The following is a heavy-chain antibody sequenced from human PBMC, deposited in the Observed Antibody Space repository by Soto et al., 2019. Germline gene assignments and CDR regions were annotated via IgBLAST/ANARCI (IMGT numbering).Heavy chain of an antibody. CDR3: ARGYRYGY. D-gene: IGHD3-16*02. Sequence: QVQLQQWGAGLLKPSETLSLTCAVYGGSFSGYYWSWIRQPPGKGLEWIGEINHSGSTNYNPSLKSRLTISVDTSKNQFSLKLSYVTAADTAVYYCARGYRYGYWGQGTLVTVSS. V-gene: IGHV4-34*01. CDR2: INHSGST. J-gene: IGHJ4*02. CDR1: GGSFSGYY.